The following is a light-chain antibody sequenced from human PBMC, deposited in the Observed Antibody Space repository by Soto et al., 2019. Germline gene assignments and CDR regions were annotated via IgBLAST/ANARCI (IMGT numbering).Light chain of an antibody. CDR2: DAS. V-gene: IGKV1-5*01. CDR3: QQYNSYWT. J-gene: IGKJ1*01. Sequence: DIQMTQSPSSLSASVGDRVTITCRASQTLKSYLNWYQQKPGKAPKLLIYDASSLESGVPSRFSGSGSGTEFTLTISSLQPDDFATYYCQQYNSYWTFGQGTNVDIK. CDR1: QTLKSY.